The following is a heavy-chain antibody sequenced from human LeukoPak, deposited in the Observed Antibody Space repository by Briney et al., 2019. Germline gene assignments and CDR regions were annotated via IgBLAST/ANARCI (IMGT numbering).Heavy chain of an antibody. CDR2: INHSGST. CDR3: ARFSSGSYDY. CDR1: GGSFSGYY. D-gene: IGHD1-26*01. Sequence: SETLSLTCAVYGGSFSGYYWSWIRQPPGKGLEWIGEINHSGSTNYNPSLKSRVTISVDTSKNQFSLKLSSVTAADTAAYYCARFSSGSYDYWGQGTLVTVSS. J-gene: IGHJ4*02. V-gene: IGHV4-34*01.